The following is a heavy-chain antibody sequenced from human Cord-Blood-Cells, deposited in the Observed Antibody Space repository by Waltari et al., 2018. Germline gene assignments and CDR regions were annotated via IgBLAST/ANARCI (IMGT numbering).Heavy chain of an antibody. Sequence: QVQLVQFGAAVKKPGSSGKVPWRGSGGSFRNYDNSGVRQAPGQGLEWMGVIIPIFGTANYAQKFQGRVTITADESTSTAYMELSSLRSEDTAVYYCARDPDYGSGSDYWGQGTLVTVSS. CDR3: ARDPDYGSGSDY. CDR2: IIPIFGTA. D-gene: IGHD3-10*01. CDR1: GGSFRNYD. V-gene: IGHV1-69*01. J-gene: IGHJ4*02.